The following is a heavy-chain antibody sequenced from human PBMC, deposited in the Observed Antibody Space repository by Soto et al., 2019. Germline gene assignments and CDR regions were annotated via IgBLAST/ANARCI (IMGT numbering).Heavy chain of an antibody. CDR1: GFSFSDYA. Sequence: GGSLRLSCAASGFSFSDYAMSWVRQAPGKGLEWVSVISESGGSTHYADSVRGRFTVSRDNSKNSLSLRMNSLRDEDTAVYFCAKSSPYSSGWYSPIFDYWGQGAMVTVYS. CDR2: ISESGGST. CDR3: AKSSPYSSGWYSPIFDY. V-gene: IGHV3-23*01. D-gene: IGHD6-13*01. J-gene: IGHJ4*02.